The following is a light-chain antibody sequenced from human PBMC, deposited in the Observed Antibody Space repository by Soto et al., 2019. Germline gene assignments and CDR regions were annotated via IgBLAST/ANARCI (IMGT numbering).Light chain of an antibody. V-gene: IGLV2-14*01. CDR3: SSYTSSTTYV. CDR1: FSDVGGYNS. Sequence: QSALTQTASVSGSPGQSITISCTGPFSDVGGYNSVSWYQQHPGRAPKLMIYEVNNRPSGVSNRFSGSRSGNTASLTISGLQAEDEADYYCSSYTSSTTYVFGTGTK. CDR2: EVN. J-gene: IGLJ1*01.